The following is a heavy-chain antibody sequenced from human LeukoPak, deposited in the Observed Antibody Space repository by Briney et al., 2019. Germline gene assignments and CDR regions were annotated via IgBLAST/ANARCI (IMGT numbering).Heavy chain of an antibody. V-gene: IGHV3-30*02. CDR2: IRYDGSYK. D-gene: IGHD2-21*02. Sequence: RAGGSLRLSCATFGFIFSNFGIHWVRQAPGKGLEWVAFIRYDGSYKYYADSVKGRFTISRDNSKNTLFLQMNSLRAEDTAVYFCARDVGGGDTFDYWGQGTLVTVSS. J-gene: IGHJ4*02. CDR1: GFIFSNFG. CDR3: ARDVGGGDTFDY.